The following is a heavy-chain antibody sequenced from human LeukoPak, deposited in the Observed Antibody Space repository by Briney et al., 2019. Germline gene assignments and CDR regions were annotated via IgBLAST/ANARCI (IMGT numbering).Heavy chain of an antibody. D-gene: IGHD3-22*01. CDR2: TSGDGGAT. Sequence: VQPGGSLRLSCAASGFTFSSYAMSWVRQSTGKGLEWVSSTSGDGGATYYSNSVKGRFTISRDNSRNTLYLQMNSLRAEDTAVYYCARDRPNYYGSNGHYYRRDGDYWGQGTLVTVSS. CDR3: ARDRPNYYGSNGHYYRRDGDY. CDR1: GFTFSSYA. V-gene: IGHV3-23*01. J-gene: IGHJ4*02.